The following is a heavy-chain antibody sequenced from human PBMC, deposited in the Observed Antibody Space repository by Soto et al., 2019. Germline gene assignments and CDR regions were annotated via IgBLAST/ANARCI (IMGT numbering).Heavy chain of an antibody. Sequence: EVQLVESGGGLVQPGRSLRLSCAASGFTFDDYAMHWVQQAPGKGLEWVSGVSWNSGSEGYADSVKGRFTISRDNVNKSLHLQMNSLEPEDTAVYFCASSRGRGDFWSGYVAFDIWGQGTMVTVS. J-gene: IGHJ3*02. CDR3: ASSRGRGDFWSGYVAFDI. D-gene: IGHD3-3*01. CDR2: VSWNSGSE. CDR1: GFTFDDYA. V-gene: IGHV3-9*01.